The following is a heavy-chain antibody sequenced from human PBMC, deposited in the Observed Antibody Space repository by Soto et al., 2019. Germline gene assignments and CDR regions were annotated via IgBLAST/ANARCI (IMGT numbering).Heavy chain of an antibody. Sequence: ASVKVYCKASGYTFTVYYVHWVRQAPGQGLEWMGWINPNSGGTNYAQKFQGWVTMTRDTSISTAYMELSRLRSDDTAVYYCALPLGSGYYYAFDYWGQGTLVTVSS. D-gene: IGHD3-22*01. CDR3: ALPLGSGYYYAFDY. CDR2: INPNSGGT. V-gene: IGHV1-2*04. CDR1: GYTFTVYY. J-gene: IGHJ4*02.